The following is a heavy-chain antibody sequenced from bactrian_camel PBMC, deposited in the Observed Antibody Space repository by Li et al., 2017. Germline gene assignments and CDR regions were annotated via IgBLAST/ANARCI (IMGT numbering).Heavy chain of an antibody. V-gene: IGHV3S53*01. Sequence: HVQLVESGGGSVQSGGSVRLSCVVSGLPYSSICMGWFRQAPGKEREGVAIIARHGVATYAESVMGRFTISRDSAKNTLYLQMDSVVPEDTALYYCATGLYTGGFQNNYWGQGTQVTVS. CDR1: GLPYSSIC. D-gene: IGHD2*01. CDR3: ATGLYTGGFQNNY. J-gene: IGHJ4*01. CDR2: IARHGVA.